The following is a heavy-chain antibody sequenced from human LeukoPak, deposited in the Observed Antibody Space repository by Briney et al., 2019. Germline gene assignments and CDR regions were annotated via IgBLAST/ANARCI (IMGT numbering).Heavy chain of an antibody. V-gene: IGHV3-48*03. CDR3: AELGITMIGGV. Sequence: GGSLRLSCAASGFTFSSYVMNWVRQAPGKGLEWVSYISSSGSTIYYADSVKGRFTISRDNAKNSLYLQMNSLRAEDTAVYYCAELGITMIGGVWGKGTTVTISS. CDR2: ISSSGSTI. D-gene: IGHD3-10*02. J-gene: IGHJ6*04. CDR1: GFTFSSYV.